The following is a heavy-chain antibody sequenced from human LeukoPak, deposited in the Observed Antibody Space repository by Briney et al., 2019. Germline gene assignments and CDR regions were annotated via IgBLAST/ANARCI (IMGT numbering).Heavy chain of an antibody. CDR3: ARGDWHHSGSYSYYYYIDV. V-gene: IGHV7-4-1*02. CDR2: INTNTGNP. D-gene: IGHD1-26*01. J-gene: IGHJ6*03. CDR1: GYTFTTYA. Sequence: ASVKVSCKASGYTFTTYAMNWVRQVPGQGLEWMGWINTNTGNPTYAQGFTGRVVFSLDTSVSTAYLQISSLVPDHTAVYFCARGDWHHSGSYSYYYYIDVWGKGTTVTVSS.